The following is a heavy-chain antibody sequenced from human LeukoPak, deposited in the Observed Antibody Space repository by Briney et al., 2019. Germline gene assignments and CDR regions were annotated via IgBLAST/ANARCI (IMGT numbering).Heavy chain of an antibody. V-gene: IGHV3-74*01. J-gene: IGHJ3*02. D-gene: IGHD2-15*01. CDR3: ARDKEIGYCSGGSCYSDAVDI. Sequence: GGSLRLSCAASGFTFSSYWMHWVRHAPGKGLVWVSRINSDGSSTSYADSVKGRFTISRDNAKNTLYLQMNSLRAEDTAVYYCARDKEIGYCSGGSCYSDAVDIWGQGTMVTVSS. CDR1: GFTFSSYW. CDR2: INSDGSST.